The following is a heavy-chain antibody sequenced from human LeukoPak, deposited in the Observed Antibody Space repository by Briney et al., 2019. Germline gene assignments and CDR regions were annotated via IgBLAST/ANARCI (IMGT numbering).Heavy chain of an antibody. D-gene: IGHD3-9*01. CDR1: AFTFSSYD. V-gene: IGHV3-48*03. Sequence: GRSLRLSCAASAFTFSSYDMNWVRQAPGKGLEWFSYISGSGDTIYYADSVRGRFTISRDNAKNSLYLQMNSLRAEDTAVYYCARSSYHDLLTGYYYGLDVWGQGTTVTDSS. J-gene: IGHJ6*02. CDR3: ARSSYHDLLTGYYYGLDV. CDR2: ISGSGDTI.